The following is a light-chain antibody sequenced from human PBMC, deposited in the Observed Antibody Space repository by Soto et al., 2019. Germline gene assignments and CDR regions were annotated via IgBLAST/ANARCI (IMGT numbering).Light chain of an antibody. Sequence: DMEMTQYPSSLSSSVGDRVTITCRASQSISNYLNWYQHKPGKVPKLLIYAASSLHSGGPTRFSGSGSGTDFTLTINSLQPEDFATYYCQQSYGTPLTFGGGTKIEIK. V-gene: IGKV1-39*01. CDR3: QQSYGTPLT. CDR2: AAS. CDR1: QSISNY. J-gene: IGKJ4*01.